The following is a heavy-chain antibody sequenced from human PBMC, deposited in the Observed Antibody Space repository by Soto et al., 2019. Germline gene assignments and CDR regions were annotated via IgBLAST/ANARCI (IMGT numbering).Heavy chain of an antibody. J-gene: IGHJ4*02. V-gene: IGHV3-21*01. D-gene: IGHD6-6*01. Sequence: EVQLVESGGGLVKPGGSLRLSCAASGFTFSSYSMNWVRQAPGKGLEWVSSISSSSSYIYYADSVKGRFTIATDNAKNSLYLQMHSLRAEDTAVYYCARDRASSKGSIAEVFDYWGQGTLVTVSS. CDR3: ARDRASSKGSIAEVFDY. CDR2: ISSSSSYI. CDR1: GFTFSSYS.